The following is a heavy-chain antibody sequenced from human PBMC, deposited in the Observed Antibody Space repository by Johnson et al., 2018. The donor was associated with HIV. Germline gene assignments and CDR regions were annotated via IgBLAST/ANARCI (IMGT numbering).Heavy chain of an antibody. CDR3: ARQFRSVGAPDVFDI. V-gene: IGHV3-7*04. CDR1: GFTFSRYW. CDR2: IKQDGSEK. J-gene: IGHJ3*02. Sequence: VQLVESGGGLVQPGGSMRLSCVASGFTFSRYWMSWVRQAPGKGLEWVANIKQDGSEKYYVDSVKGRFTISRDNAKNSLYLQINSLRVEDTAVYYCARQFRSVGAPDVFDIWGQGTMVTVSS. D-gene: IGHD1-26*01.